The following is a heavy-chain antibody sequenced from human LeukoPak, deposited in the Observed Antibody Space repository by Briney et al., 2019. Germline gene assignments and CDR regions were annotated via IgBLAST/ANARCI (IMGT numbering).Heavy chain of an antibody. V-gene: IGHV3-73*01. D-gene: IGHD1-26*01. CDR2: IRSKANSYAT. J-gene: IGHJ3*01. Sequence: GGSLRLSCAASGFTFSGYAMHWVRQASGKGLEWVGRIRSKANSYATAYAAAVKGRFTISRDDSKNTAYLQMNSLKTEDTAVYYCTTYHGSYPTWGQGKTVTVSS. CDR3: TTYHGSYPT. CDR1: GFTFSGYA.